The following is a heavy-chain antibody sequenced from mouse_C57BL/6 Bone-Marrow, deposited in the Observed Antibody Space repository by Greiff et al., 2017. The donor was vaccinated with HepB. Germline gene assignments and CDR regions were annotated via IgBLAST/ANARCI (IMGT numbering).Heavy chain of an antibody. CDR2: IHPSDSDT. Sequence: QVQLQQPGAELVKPGASVKVSCKASGYTFTSYWMHWVKQRPGQGLEWIGRIHPSDSDTNYNQKFKGKATLTVDKSSSTAYMQLSSLTSKDSAVYYCAISGLLRLYYIDYWGQGTSLTVSS. V-gene: IGHV1-74*01. CDR3: AISGLLRLYYIDY. D-gene: IGHD1-1*01. CDR1: GYTFTSYW. J-gene: IGHJ2*02.